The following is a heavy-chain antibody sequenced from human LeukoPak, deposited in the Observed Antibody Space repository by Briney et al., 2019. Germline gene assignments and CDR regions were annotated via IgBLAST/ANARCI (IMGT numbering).Heavy chain of an antibody. Sequence: KPSQTLSLTCTVSGGSISSGGYYWSWIRQHPGKGLEWIGYIYYSGGTYYNPSLKSRVTISVDTSKNQFSLKLSSVTAADTAVYYCARETPYCSSTSCYLFGDLSLGWFDPWGQGTLVTVSS. CDR3: ARETPYCSSTSCYLFGDLSLGWFDP. V-gene: IGHV4-31*03. CDR2: IYYSGGT. CDR1: GGSISSGGYY. D-gene: IGHD2-2*01. J-gene: IGHJ5*02.